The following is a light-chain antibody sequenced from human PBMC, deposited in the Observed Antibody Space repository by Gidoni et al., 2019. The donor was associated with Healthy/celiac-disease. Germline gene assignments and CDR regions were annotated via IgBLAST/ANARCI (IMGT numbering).Light chain of an antibody. Sequence: IVMAQSPDSLAVSLGERSTINCKSSQSVLYSANNKNYLDWYQQKPGPPPKLLIYWASTRESGVPDRFSGSGSGTDFTLTISSLQAEDVAVYYCQQDYSTPFTFGPGTKVDIK. V-gene: IGKV4-1*01. CDR3: QQDYSTPFT. CDR2: WAS. J-gene: IGKJ3*01. CDR1: QSVLYSANNKNY.